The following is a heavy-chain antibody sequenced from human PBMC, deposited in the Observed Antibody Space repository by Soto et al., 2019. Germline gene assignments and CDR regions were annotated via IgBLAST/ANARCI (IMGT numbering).Heavy chain of an antibody. CDR3: ARDTGRYCSSTSCPRSHYMDG. CDR1: GGSFSGYY. D-gene: IGHD2-2*01. Sequence: SETLSLTCAVYGGSFSGYYWSWIRQPPGKGLEWIGEINHSGSTNYNPSLKSRVTISVDTSKNQFSLKLSSVTAADTAVYYCARDTGRYCSSTSCPRSHYMDGWGKGTTVTVSS. CDR2: INHSGST. J-gene: IGHJ6*03. V-gene: IGHV4-34*01.